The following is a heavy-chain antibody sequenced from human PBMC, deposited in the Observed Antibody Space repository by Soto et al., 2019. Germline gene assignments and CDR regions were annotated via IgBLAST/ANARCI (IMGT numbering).Heavy chain of an antibody. CDR3: ARLPNYDILTGPWFDP. CDR2: IYYSGST. V-gene: IGHV4-31*03. CDR1: GGSISSGGYY. D-gene: IGHD3-9*01. Sequence: KSSETLSLTCTVSGGSISSGGYYWSWIRQHPGKGLEWIGYIYYSGSTYYNPSLKSRVTISVDTSKNQFSLKLSSVTAADTAVYYCARLPNYDILTGPWFDPWRQGTLVTVSS. J-gene: IGHJ5*02.